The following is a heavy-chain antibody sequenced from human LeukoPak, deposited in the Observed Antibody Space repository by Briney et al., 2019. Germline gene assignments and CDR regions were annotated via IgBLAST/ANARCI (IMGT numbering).Heavy chain of an antibody. CDR2: IYYSGST. J-gene: IGHJ6*02. V-gene: IGHV4-59*01. D-gene: IGHD6-13*01. CDR3: ARDFSSSWYGGMDV. Sequence: PSKTLSLTCTVSGGSISSYYWSWIRQPPGKGLEWIGYIYYSGSTNYNPSLKSRVTISVDTSKNQFSLKLSSVTAADTAVYYCARDFSSSWYGGMDVWGQGTTVTVSS. CDR1: GGSISSYY.